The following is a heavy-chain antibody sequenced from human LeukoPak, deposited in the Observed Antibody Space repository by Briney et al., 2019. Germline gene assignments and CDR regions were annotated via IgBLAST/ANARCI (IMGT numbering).Heavy chain of an antibody. CDR2: ISAYNGNT. V-gene: IGHV1-18*01. CDR1: GYTFTSYG. J-gene: IGHJ6*03. Sequence: GASVKVSCKASGYTFTSYGISWVRQAPGQGLEWMGWISAYNGNTNYAQKLQGRVTMTTDTSTSTAYMELSSLRSEDTAVYYCARVPPPARDYYMDVWGKGTTVTVSS. CDR3: ARVPPPARDYYMDV.